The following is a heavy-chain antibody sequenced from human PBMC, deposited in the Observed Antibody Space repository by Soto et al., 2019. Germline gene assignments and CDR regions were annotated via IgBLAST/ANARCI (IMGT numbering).Heavy chain of an antibody. CDR2: VYYSGST. V-gene: IGHV4-59*01. J-gene: IGHJ6*02. CDR3: ARRVEAPYSSDYYYYYGIDV. CDR1: GGSISNYY. D-gene: IGHD3-22*01. Sequence: SETLSLTCSVSGGSISNYYWTWVRQPPGKGLEWIGYVYYSGSTSYNPSLKSRVTISVDTSKNQFSLKLSSVTAADTAVYYCARRVEAPYSSDYYYYYGIDVWGQGTTVTVSS.